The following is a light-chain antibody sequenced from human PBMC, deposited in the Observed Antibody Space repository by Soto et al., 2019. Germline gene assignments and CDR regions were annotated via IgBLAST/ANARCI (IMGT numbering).Light chain of an antibody. CDR1: SSDVGANIF. Sequence: QSALTQPASVSGSPGQSITISCTGTSSDVGANIFVSWYQQHPGKVPKLMIYTVSSRPSGVSQRFSGSESGNTASLTISGLQAEDEADYYCSSFTTDSTYVFGTGTKVTVL. CDR2: TVS. J-gene: IGLJ1*01. V-gene: IGLV2-14*01. CDR3: SSFTTDSTYV.